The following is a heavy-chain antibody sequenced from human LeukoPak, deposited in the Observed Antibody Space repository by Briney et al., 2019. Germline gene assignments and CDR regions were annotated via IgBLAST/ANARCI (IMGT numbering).Heavy chain of an antibody. CDR2: INPNSGGT. D-gene: IGHD2-8*01. V-gene: IGHV1-2*02. CDR1: GYTFTGYY. Sequence: ASVKVSCKASGYTFTGYYMHWVRQAPGQGLGWMGWINPNSGGTNYAQKFQGRVTMTRDTSISTAYMELSRLRSDDTAAYYCARGYCTNGVCYIMGMDVWGQGTTVTVSS. CDR3: ARGYCTNGVCYIMGMDV. J-gene: IGHJ6*02.